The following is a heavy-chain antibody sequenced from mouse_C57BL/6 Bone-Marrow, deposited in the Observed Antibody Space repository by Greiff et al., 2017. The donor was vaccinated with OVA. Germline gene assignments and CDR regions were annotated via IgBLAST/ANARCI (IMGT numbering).Heavy chain of an antibody. CDR2: IDPSDSYT. Sequence: VKLQQPGAELVKPGASVKLSCKASGYTFTSYWMQWVKQRPGQGLEWIGEIDPSDSYTNYNHKFKGKATLTVDTSSSTGYMQLSSLTSEDSAVYYCARGGVGVYSNYAMDYWGQGTSVTVSS. CDR1: GYTFTSYW. D-gene: IGHD2-5*01. J-gene: IGHJ4*01. CDR3: ARGGVGVYSNYAMDY. V-gene: IGHV1-50*01.